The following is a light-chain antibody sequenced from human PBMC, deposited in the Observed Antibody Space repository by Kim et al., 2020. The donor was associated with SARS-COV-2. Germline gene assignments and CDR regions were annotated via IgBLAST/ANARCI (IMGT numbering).Light chain of an antibody. Sequence: GQRVTISCSGSFSNVGRNTVNWYQQLPGTAPKLLIFGYNQRPSGVPDRCSGSKSGTSASLAISGLQSEDEADYYCAAWDDNLNGVGFGGGTQLTVL. CDR2: GYN. J-gene: IGLJ2*01. CDR3: AAWDDNLNGVG. CDR1: FSNVGRNT. V-gene: IGLV1-44*01.